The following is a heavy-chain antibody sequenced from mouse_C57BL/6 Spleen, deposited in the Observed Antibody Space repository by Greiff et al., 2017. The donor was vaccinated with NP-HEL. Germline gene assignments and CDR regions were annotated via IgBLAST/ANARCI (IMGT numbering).Heavy chain of an antibody. Sequence: VQLQQPGAELVRPGTSVKLSCKASGYTFTSYWMHWVKQRPGQGLEWIGVIDPSDSYPNYNQKFKGKATLTVDTSSSTAYMQLSSLTPEGSAVYDCANGYPAGFAYWGQGTLVTVSA. D-gene: IGHD2-2*01. CDR2: IDPSDSYP. J-gene: IGHJ3*01. CDR3: ANGYPAGFAY. CDR1: GYTFTSYW. V-gene: IGHV1-59*01.